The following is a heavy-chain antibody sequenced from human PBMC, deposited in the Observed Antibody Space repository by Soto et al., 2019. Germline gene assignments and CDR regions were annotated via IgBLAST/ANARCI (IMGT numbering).Heavy chain of an antibody. CDR2: IYYSGST. Sequence: SETLSLTCTVSGGSISSGDYYWSWIRQPPGKGLEWIGYIYYSGSTYYNPSLKSRVTISVDTSKNQFSLKLSSVTAADTAVYYCARGGVPIGMDVWGPGTTVTVSS. V-gene: IGHV4-30-4*01. CDR3: ARGGVPIGMDV. J-gene: IGHJ6*02. D-gene: IGHD3-10*01. CDR1: GGSISSGDYY.